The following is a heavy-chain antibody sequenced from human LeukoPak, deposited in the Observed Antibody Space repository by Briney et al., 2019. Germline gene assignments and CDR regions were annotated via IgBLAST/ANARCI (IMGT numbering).Heavy chain of an antibody. D-gene: IGHD3-9*01. V-gene: IGHV3-7*01. Sequence: GSLRLSCVASGFSFSSYTMSWVRQAPGKGLEWVAKMKEDGSDIHYVDSVKGRFTICRDNAKNSLCLQMSSLRVEDTAVYYCARGGARYLDSWGQGILVTVSS. CDR1: GFSFSSYT. CDR2: MKEDGSDI. CDR3: ARGGARYLDS. J-gene: IGHJ4*02.